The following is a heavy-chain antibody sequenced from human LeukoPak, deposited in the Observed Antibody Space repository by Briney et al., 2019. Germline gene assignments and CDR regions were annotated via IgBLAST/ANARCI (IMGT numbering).Heavy chain of an antibody. V-gene: IGHV3-53*01. CDR2: IYSGGST. J-gene: IGHJ3*02. CDR1: GFTVSSNY. D-gene: IGHD3-3*01. Sequence: GGSLRLSCAASGFTVSSNYMSWVRQAPGKGLEWVSVIYSGGSTYYAASVKGRFTISRDNSKNTLYLQMNSLRAEDTAVYYCARASYYDFWSGYSHDAFDIWGQGTMVTVSS. CDR3: ARASYYDFWSGYSHDAFDI.